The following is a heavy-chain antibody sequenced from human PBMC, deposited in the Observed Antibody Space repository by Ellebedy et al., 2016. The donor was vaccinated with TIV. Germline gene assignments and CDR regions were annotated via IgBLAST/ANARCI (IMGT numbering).Heavy chain of an antibody. V-gene: IGHV3-9*01. Sequence: GGSLRLSXAASGFTFDDYAMHWVRQAPGKGLEWVSGISWNSGSIGYADSVKGRFTISRDNAKNSLYLQMNSLRAEDTALYYCAKSDSSGWRYYMDVWGKGTTVTVSS. D-gene: IGHD6-19*01. J-gene: IGHJ6*03. CDR2: ISWNSGSI. CDR1: GFTFDDYA. CDR3: AKSDSSGWRYYMDV.